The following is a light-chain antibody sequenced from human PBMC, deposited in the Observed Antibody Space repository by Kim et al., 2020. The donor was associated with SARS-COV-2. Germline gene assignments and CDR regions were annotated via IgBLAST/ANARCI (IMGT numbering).Light chain of an antibody. CDR3: QQYDDWPPVT. Sequence: APGERVPLSCRASQSVSSNVAWYQQQPGQTPWLLIYGASTRAIGIPARFSGSGSGTEFTLTISSLQSGDFAVYYCQQYDDWPPVTFGQGTRVEIK. V-gene: IGKV3-15*01. J-gene: IGKJ5*01. CDR2: GAS. CDR1: QSVSSN.